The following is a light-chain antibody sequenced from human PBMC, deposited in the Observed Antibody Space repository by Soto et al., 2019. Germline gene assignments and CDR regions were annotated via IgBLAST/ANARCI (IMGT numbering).Light chain of an antibody. CDR1: QGISSW. CDR2: KAS. Sequence: IQLTQSPSSLSASVVDRVTITCRASQGISSWLAWYQQKPGKAPKLLIYKASSLESWVPSSFSGSGSGTEFTLTISSLQPDDFATYYCQQYNSYWTFGQGTKVDIK. V-gene: IGKV1-5*03. J-gene: IGKJ1*01. CDR3: QQYNSYWT.